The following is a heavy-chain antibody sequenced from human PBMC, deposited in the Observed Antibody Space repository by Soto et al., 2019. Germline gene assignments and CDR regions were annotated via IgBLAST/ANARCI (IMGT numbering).Heavy chain of an antibody. CDR3: AKDILDSSGYLDY. V-gene: IGHV3-9*01. D-gene: IGHD3-22*01. CDR2: ISWNSGSI. Sequence: GGSLRLSCAASGFTFDDYAMHWVRQAPGKGLEWVSGISWNSGSIGYADTVKGRFTISRDNAKNSLYLQMNSLRAEDTALYYCAKDILDSSGYLDYWGQGTLGT. CDR1: GFTFDDYA. J-gene: IGHJ4*02.